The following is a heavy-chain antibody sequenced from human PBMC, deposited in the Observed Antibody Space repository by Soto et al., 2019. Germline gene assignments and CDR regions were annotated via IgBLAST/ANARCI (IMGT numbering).Heavy chain of an antibody. CDR3: AFWGHAFSWFDP. CDR1: GYTFTSYG. D-gene: IGHD3-16*01. Sequence: ASVKVSCKASGYTFTSYGISWVRQAPGQGLEWMGWISAYNGNTNYARKLQGRVTMTTDTSTSTAYMELRSLRSDDTAVYYCAFWGHAFSWFDPWGQGTLVTVSS. V-gene: IGHV1-18*01. CDR2: ISAYNGNT. J-gene: IGHJ5*02.